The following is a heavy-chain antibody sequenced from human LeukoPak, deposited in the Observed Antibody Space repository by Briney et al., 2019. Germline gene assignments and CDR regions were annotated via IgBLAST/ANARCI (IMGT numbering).Heavy chain of an antibody. J-gene: IGHJ3*02. CDR2: ISGSGGST. Sequence: GGSLRLSCAASGFTFSSYAMSWVRQAPGKGLEWVSAISGSGGSTYYADSVKGRFTISRDNSKNTLYLQMNSLRAEDTAVYYCAKGNGWDYYDSSGYYPPIRDAFDIWGQGTMVTVSS. CDR3: AKGNGWDYYDSSGYYPPIRDAFDI. V-gene: IGHV3-23*01. CDR1: GFTFSSYA. D-gene: IGHD3-22*01.